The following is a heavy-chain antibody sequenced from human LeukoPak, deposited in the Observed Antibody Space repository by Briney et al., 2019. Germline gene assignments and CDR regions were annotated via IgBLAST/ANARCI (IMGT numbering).Heavy chain of an antibody. CDR3: ASGGADSGSLFDY. Sequence: ALARNCTVAGGAISSGGQYWSGIRQPPGKGLEWIGYIYYSGSTSGSTTYYNPSFKSRVTVSVDTSKNQFSLKLRSVTAADTAVYYCASGGADSGSLFDYWGQGTLVTVSS. CDR2: IYYSGST. J-gene: IGHJ4*02. V-gene: IGHV4-30-4*01. CDR1: GGAISSGGQY. D-gene: IGHD5-12*01.